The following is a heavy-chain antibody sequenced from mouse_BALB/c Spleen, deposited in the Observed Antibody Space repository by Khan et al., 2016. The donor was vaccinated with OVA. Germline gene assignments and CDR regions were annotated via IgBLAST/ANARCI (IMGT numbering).Heavy chain of an antibody. V-gene: IGHV2-6-7*01. D-gene: IGHD1-2*01. J-gene: IGHJ3*01. CDR2: IWGDGST. CDR3: ARELRLGGFAY. CDR1: GFSLTGYG. Sequence: QVQLKESGPGLVAPSQSLSITCTVSGFSLTGYGVNWVRQPPGKGLEWLGMIWGDGSTDSNSALKSRLSINKDNSKSQVFLKINSLQTDDTARHFCARELRLGGFAYWGQGTLVTVSA.